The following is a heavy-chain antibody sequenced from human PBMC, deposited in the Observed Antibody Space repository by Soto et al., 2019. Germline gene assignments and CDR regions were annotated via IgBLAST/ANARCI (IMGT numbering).Heavy chain of an antibody. CDR1: GYTFTSYG. CDR2: ISAYNGNT. D-gene: IGHD4-4*01. V-gene: IGHV1-18*01. Sequence: QVQLVQSGAEVKKPGASVKVSCKASGYTFTSYGISWVRQAPGQGLEWMGWISAYNGNTNYAQKLQGRVTMTTDTSTSIAEMELGSLRSDDTAVYYCARDLGKSTVTTRSCWFDPWGKGTLVTVSS. J-gene: IGHJ5*02. CDR3: ARDLGKSTVTTRSCWFDP.